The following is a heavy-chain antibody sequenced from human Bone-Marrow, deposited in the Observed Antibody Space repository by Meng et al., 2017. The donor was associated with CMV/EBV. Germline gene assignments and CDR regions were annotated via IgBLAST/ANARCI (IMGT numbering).Heavy chain of an antibody. CDR3: AGFVWGIGFDP. CDR2: MHHSGKT. D-gene: IGHD6-13*01. V-gene: IGHV4-34*01. J-gene: IGHJ5*02. CDR1: GGSFSNYY. Sequence: SETLSLTCAVSGGSFSNYYWTWLRQSPGKGLEWLGEMHHSGKTNSNPSVRSRLTMSLDTSKRQVSLKLSSATAADTAVYYCAGFVWGIGFDPWGQGTLVTFSS.